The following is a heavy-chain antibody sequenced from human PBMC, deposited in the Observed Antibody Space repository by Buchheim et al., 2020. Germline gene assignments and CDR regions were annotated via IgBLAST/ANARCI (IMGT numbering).Heavy chain of an antibody. CDR1: GGSISSSSYY. CDR3: ARTSRGGGIAVAARFDY. J-gene: IGHJ4*02. CDR2: IYYSGSS. D-gene: IGHD6-19*01. Sequence: QLQLQESGPGLVKPSETLSLTCTVSGGSISSSSYYWGWIRQPPGKGLEWIGIIYYSGSSYYNPSLKSRVTISVDTSKNQFSLKLSSVTASDTAMYYCARTSRGGGIAVAARFDYWGQGTL. V-gene: IGHV4-39*01.